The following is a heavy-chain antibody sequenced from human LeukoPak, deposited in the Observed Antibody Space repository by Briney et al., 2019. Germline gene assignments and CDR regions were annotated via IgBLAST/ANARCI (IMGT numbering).Heavy chain of an antibody. CDR3: ARGPPNWGMVGY. V-gene: IGHV1-8*01. CDR2: MKSNNGHT. J-gene: IGHJ4*02. Sequence: VASVKVSCKASGYTFTSFDFNWVRQATGQGLEWMGWMKSNNGHTGYAQKFQGRVTMTRDTSTSTAYMELSSLTFEDTAVYYCARGPPNWGMVGYWGQGTLVTVSS. CDR1: GYTFTSFD. D-gene: IGHD7-27*01.